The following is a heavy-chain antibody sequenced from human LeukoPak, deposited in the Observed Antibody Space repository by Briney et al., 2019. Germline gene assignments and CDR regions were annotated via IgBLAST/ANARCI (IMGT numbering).Heavy chain of an antibody. V-gene: IGHV3-21*01. Sequence: GGSLRLSCAASGFTFSSYSMNWVRQAPGKGLEWVSSISSSSSYIYYADSVKGRFTISRDNAKNSLYLQMNCLRAEDTAVYYCARLLYDFWSGYPSLYYMDVWGKGTRVTVSS. CDR3: ARLLYDFWSGYPSLYYMDV. CDR2: ISSSSSYI. D-gene: IGHD3-3*01. J-gene: IGHJ6*03. CDR1: GFTFSSYS.